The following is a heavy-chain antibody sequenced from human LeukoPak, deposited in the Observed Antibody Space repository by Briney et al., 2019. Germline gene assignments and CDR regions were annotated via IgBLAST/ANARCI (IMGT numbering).Heavy chain of an antibody. Sequence: GRSLRLSCVASGFTFNTYSMHWVRQAPGKGLEWVAVLSFDGDEKHYADSVKGRFTISRDNAKNSLYLQMNSLRAEDTAVYYCARTSPYGDNPYYYYGMDVWGQGTTVTVSS. D-gene: IGHD4-17*01. CDR3: ARTSPYGDNPYYYYGMDV. V-gene: IGHV3-30-3*01. CDR1: GFTFNTYS. J-gene: IGHJ6*02. CDR2: LSFDGDEK.